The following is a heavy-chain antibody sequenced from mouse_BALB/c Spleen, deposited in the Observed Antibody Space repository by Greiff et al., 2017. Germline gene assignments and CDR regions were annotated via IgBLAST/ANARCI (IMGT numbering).Heavy chain of an antibody. CDR2: IVPGSGST. D-gene: IGHD3-3*01. J-gene: IGHJ2*01. CDR1: GYTFSSYW. Sequence: VQLQQSGAELMKPGASVKLSCTATGYTFSSYWIEWVRQWPGHGLEWIGEIVPGSGSTNYNEKFKGKSTFTEDTSSNTAYMQLSSLTSEDSAVYYGAREEGYYLDYGGQGTTLTVSS. V-gene: IGHV1-9*01. CDR3: AREEGYYLDY.